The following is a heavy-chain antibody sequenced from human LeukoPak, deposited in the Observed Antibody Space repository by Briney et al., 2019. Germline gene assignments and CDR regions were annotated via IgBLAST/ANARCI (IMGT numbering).Heavy chain of an antibody. D-gene: IGHD6-19*01. CDR3: AKRSSSPIYTNGWGADS. J-gene: IGHJ4*02. Sequence: GGSLRLSCVASGFTFSRFGMHWVRQAPGKGLEWVAFLRSDENKEHYADSVKGRFIISRDDSMNTLYLQMNTLRPGDTAVYYCAKRSSSPIYTNGWGADSWGQGTLASVSS. CDR1: GFTFSRFG. V-gene: IGHV3-30*02. CDR2: LRSDENKE.